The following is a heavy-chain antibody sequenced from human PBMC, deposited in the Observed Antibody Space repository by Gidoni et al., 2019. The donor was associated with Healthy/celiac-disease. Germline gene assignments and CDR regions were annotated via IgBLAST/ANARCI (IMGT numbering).Heavy chain of an antibody. CDR1: GFTFSEDY. Sequence: QVQLVESGGGLVKPGGSLRLSWAASGFTFSEDYMSGIRQAPGKGLEWVSYISSSGSTIYYADSVKGRFTISRDNAKNSLYLQMNSLRAEDTAVYYCARDKRDHIVVVPAATYYYYGMDVWGQGTTVTVSS. J-gene: IGHJ6*02. CDR3: ARDKRDHIVVVPAATYYYYGMDV. D-gene: IGHD2-2*01. V-gene: IGHV3-11*01. CDR2: ISSSGSTI.